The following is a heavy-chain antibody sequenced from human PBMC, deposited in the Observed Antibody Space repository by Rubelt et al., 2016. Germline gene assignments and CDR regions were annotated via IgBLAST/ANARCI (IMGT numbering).Heavy chain of an antibody. CDR1: GYTFTSYA. V-gene: IGHV1-3*01. J-gene: IGHJ4*02. Sequence: QVQLVQSGAEVKKPGASVKVSCKASGYTFTSYAMHWVRQAPGQRLEWMGWINAGNGNTKYSQKFQGRDTITRDTSASTAYMELSSLRSEDTAVYYCARGYCSGGSCYYFDYWGQGTLVTVSS. CDR3: ARGYCSGGSCYYFDY. D-gene: IGHD2-15*01. CDR2: INAGNGNT.